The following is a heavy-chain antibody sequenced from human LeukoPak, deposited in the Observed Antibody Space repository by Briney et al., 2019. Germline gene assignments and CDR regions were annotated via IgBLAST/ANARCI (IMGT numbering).Heavy chain of an antibody. Sequence: GGSLRLSCAASGFTFSSYSMKWVRQAPGKGLEWVSYISSSSSTIYYADSVKGRFTISRDNAKNSLYLQMNSLRAEDTAVYYCAREMAHDYWGQGTLVTVSS. J-gene: IGHJ4*02. CDR2: ISSSSSTI. CDR1: GFTFSSYS. D-gene: IGHD5-24*01. V-gene: IGHV3-48*01. CDR3: AREMAHDY.